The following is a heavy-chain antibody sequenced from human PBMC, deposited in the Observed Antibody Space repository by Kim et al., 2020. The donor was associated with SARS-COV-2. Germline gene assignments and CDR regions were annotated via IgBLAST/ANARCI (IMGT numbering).Heavy chain of an antibody. CDR3: ARDPYFVSH. CDR1: GSTFSDYE. J-gene: IGHJ4*02. Sequence: GGSLRLSCAASGSTFSDYEMNWVRQAPGKGLEWVSYISSSGSTIYYADSVKGRFTISRDNAKNSLYLQMNSLRAEDTAVYYCARDPYFVSHWGQGTLVTVSS. D-gene: IGHD1-26*01. CDR2: ISSSGSTI. V-gene: IGHV3-48*03.